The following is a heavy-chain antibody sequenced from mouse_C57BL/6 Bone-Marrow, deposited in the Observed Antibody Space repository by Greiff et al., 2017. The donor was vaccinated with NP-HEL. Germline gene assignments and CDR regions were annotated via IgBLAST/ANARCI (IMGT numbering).Heavy chain of an antibody. CDR1: GFNIKDDY. CDR2: IDPENGDT. CDR3: TTELRLREGFAY. D-gene: IGHD3-2*02. J-gene: IGHJ3*01. Sequence: EVQLQQSGAELVRPGASVKLSCTASGFNIKDDYMHWVKQRPEQGLEWIGWIDPENGDTEYASKFQGKATITADTSSNTAYLHLSSLTSEDTAVYYCTTELRLREGFAYWGQGTLVTVSA. V-gene: IGHV14-4*01.